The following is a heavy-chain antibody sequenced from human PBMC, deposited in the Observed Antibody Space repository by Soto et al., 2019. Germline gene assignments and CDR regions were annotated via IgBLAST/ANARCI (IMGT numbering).Heavy chain of an antibody. CDR3: AREATYYDFWGGYYPYFDY. V-gene: IGHV3-30-3*01. CDR1: GFTFSSYA. CDR2: ISYDGGNK. Sequence: GGSLRLSCAASGFTFSSYAMHWVRQAPGKGLEWVAVISYDGGNKYYADSVKGRFTISRDNSKNTLYLQMNSLRAEDTAVYYCAREATYYDFWGGYYPYFDYWGQGTLVTVSS. D-gene: IGHD3-3*01. J-gene: IGHJ4*02.